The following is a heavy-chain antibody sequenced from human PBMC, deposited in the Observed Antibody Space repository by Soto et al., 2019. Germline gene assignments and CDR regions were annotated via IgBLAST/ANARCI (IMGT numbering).Heavy chain of an antibody. V-gene: IGHV4-59*01. CDR1: GGSISSNY. D-gene: IGHD2-15*01. J-gene: IGHJ4*02. CDR2: VYNSGST. CDR3: ARYRREGVAGYTLDN. Sequence: SETLSLTCTVSGGSISSNYWTWIRQPPGKGLEWIGYVYNSGSTNYNPSLKSRATISEDTSKSQFSLKVNSMTAADTAVYYCARYRREGVAGYTLDNWGQGILVTVSS.